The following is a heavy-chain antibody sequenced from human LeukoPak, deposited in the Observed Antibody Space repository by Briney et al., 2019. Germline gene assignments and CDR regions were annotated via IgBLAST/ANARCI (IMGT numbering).Heavy chain of an antibody. Sequence: PGGSLRLSCAASGFTFSSYSMNWVRQAPGKGLEWVSSISSSSSYIYYADSVKGRFTISRDNAKNTLYLQMNSLRAEDTAVYYCARVPYGSGSYPLDYWGQGTLVTVSS. V-gene: IGHV3-21*04. CDR1: GFTFSSYS. CDR2: ISSSSSYI. D-gene: IGHD3-10*01. J-gene: IGHJ4*02. CDR3: ARVPYGSGSYPLDY.